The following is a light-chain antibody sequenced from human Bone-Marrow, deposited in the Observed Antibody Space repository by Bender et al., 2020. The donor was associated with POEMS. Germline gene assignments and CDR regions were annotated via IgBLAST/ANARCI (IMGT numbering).Light chain of an antibody. CDR1: SSNFGNNA. V-gene: IGLV1-44*01. CDR2: SNN. CDR3: SSWDDSLNGWV. J-gene: IGLJ3*02. Sequence: QSVLTQPPSASETPGQSVTISCSGTSSNFGNNAANWYQHVPGTAPKLLIYSNNQRPSGVPGRFSASTSGSSASLAISGIHSDDEADYYCSSWDDSLNGWVFGGRTKLTVL.